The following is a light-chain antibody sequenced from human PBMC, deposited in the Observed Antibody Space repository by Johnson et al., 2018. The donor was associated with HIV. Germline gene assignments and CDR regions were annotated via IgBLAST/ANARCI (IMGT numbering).Light chain of an antibody. CDR2: AKN. Sequence: QAVLTQPPSVSAAPGQKVSISCSGSTYNIGNNYVSWYRHLPGTAPKLLISAKNKRPSGVPDRFSASKSGTSATLDITGLQTGDEADYYCAAWDSSLSACVVGTGTKVTVL. CDR1: TYNIGNNY. J-gene: IGLJ1*01. CDR3: AAWDSSLSACV. V-gene: IGLV1-51*01.